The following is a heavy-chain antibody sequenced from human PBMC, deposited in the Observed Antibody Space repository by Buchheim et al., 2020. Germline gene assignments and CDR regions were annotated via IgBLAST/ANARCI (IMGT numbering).Heavy chain of an antibody. CDR3: AASLSGTRGRLPY. J-gene: IGHJ2*01. Sequence: EVQLLESGGGLVQPGGSLGLSCTASGFTFTSYSMNWVRQAPGKGLEWVSGISGSGGVPYYADSVKGRFTISRDNSKNTVYRKMNSLRAEDTAEYYCAASLSGTRGRLPYWGRGTL. CDR2: ISGSGGVP. CDR1: GFTFTSYS. D-gene: IGHD6-13*01. V-gene: IGHV3-23*01.